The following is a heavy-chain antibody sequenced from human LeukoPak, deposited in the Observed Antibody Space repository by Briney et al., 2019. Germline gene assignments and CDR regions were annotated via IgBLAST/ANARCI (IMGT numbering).Heavy chain of an antibody. J-gene: IGHJ4*02. CDR1: GFTFSSYA. V-gene: IGHV3-23*01. CDR3: AREQSGTRGWYTVDY. D-gene: IGHD6-19*01. Sequence: SGGSLRLSCAASGFTFSSYAMSWVRQAPGKGPEWVSGISGSSTGTYYADSVKGRFTVSRDNSKDTVYLQINGLRVEDTAVYYCAREQSGTRGWYTVDYWGQGTLVTVSS. CDR2: ISGSSTGT.